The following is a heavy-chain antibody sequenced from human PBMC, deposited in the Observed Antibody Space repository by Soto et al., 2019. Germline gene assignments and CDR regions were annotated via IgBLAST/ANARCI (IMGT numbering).Heavy chain of an antibody. CDR3: ARDSPYNGYDLPLAY. Sequence: QVQLVQSGAEVKKPGASVKVSCKASGDTFTSYGISWVRQAPGQGLEWMGCISVYNGNKNYTQKPHIRLTITTNTPTSTAYLELGTLRSAATAVYYCARDSPYNGYDLPLAYWGRRTLVSVSS. V-gene: IGHV1-18*04. CDR1: GDTFTSYG. J-gene: IGHJ4*02. D-gene: IGHD5-12*01. CDR2: ISVYNGNK.